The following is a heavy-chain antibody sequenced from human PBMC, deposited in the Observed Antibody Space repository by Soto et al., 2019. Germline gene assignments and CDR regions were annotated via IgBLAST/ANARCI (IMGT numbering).Heavy chain of an antibody. CDR1: GFTFSSYG. CDR3: STAGGTYYARFDY. Sequence: GGSLRLSCAASGFTFSSYGMHWVRQAPGKGLEWVAVISYDGSNKYYADSVKGRFTISRDNSKNTLYLQMNSLRAEDTAVYYCSTAGGTYYARFDYWGQGALVTVSS. D-gene: IGHD1-26*01. V-gene: IGHV3-30*03. CDR2: ISYDGSNK. J-gene: IGHJ4*02.